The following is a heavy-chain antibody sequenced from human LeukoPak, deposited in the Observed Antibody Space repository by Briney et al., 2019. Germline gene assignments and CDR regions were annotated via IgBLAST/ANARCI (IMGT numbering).Heavy chain of an antibody. Sequence: GGSLRLSCAASGFTFSSYSMNWTRQAPGKGLEWVSSISSSTSYIYYADSVKGRFTISKDNAKNSLYLQMNSLRAEDTAVYYCARAGGSSVSHSDYWGQGTLVTVSS. J-gene: IGHJ4*02. CDR2: ISSSTSYI. V-gene: IGHV3-21*01. D-gene: IGHD3-10*01. CDR1: GFTFSSYS. CDR3: ARAGGSSVSHSDY.